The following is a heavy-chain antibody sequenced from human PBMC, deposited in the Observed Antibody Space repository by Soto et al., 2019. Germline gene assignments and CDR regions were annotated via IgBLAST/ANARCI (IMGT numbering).Heavy chain of an antibody. D-gene: IGHD5-12*01. V-gene: IGHV1-69*01. J-gene: IGHJ4*02. CDR1: GGTFSSYA. CDR2: IIPIFGTA. CDR3: AREAGLDGGYDVLAEYYFDY. Sequence: QVQLVQSGAEVKKPGSSVKVSCKASGGTFSSYAISWVRQAPGQGLEWMGGIIPIFGTANYAQKFQGRVTITADDSTSTAYMELSSLRSEDTAVYYCAREAGLDGGYDVLAEYYFDYWGQGTLVTVSS.